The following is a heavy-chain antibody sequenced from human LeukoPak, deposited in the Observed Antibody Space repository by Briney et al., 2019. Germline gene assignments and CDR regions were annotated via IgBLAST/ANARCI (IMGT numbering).Heavy chain of an antibody. CDR1: GYTFTGYY. V-gene: IGHV1-2*02. D-gene: IGHD1-26*01. CDR3: ARDTEWEKNPDYFDC. J-gene: IGHJ4*02. CDR2: INPNSGDT. Sequence: ASVKVSCKASGYTFTGYYMHWVRQAPRQGLEWMGWINPNSGDTNYAQKFQGRVSMTRDTSISTAYMELRSLRSDDTGIYYCARDTEWEKNPDYFDCWGQGTLVTVSS.